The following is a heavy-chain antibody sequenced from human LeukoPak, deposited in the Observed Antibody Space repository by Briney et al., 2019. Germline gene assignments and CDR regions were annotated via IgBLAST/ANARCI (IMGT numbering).Heavy chain of an antibody. J-gene: IGHJ4*02. CDR1: GFTFSSYA. Sequence: GGSLRLSCAASGFTFSSYAMSWVRQAPGKGLEWVSAISGSDGSTYYADSVKGRFTISRDNSKNTLYLQMNSLRAEDTAVYYCAKDLHGDYGEFDYWGQGTLVTVSS. V-gene: IGHV3-23*01. CDR3: AKDLHGDYGEFDY. CDR2: ISGSDGST. D-gene: IGHD4-17*01.